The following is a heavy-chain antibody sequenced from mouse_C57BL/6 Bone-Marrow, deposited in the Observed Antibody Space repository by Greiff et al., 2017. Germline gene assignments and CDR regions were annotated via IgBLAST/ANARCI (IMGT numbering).Heavy chain of an antibody. CDR2: IDPENGDT. CDR1: GFNIKDDY. J-gene: IGHJ2*01. Sequence: VQLQQSGAELVRPGASVKLSCTASGFNIKDDYMHWVKQRPEQGLEWIGWIDPENGDTEYASKFQGKATITADTSSKTAYLQLSSLTSEDTAVYYCTRGGTTVVFDYWGQGTTLTVSS. CDR3: TRGGTTVVFDY. D-gene: IGHD1-1*01. V-gene: IGHV14-4*01.